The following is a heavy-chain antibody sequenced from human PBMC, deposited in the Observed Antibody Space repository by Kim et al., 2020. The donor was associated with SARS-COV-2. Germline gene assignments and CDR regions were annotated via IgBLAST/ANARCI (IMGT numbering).Heavy chain of an antibody. CDR3: ARQWELRAAFDI. J-gene: IGHJ3*02. V-gene: IGHV3-23*01. D-gene: IGHD1-26*01. Sequence: GGSLRLSCVASGFTFGSYTMSWVRQAPGKGLEWVSGITDSGAITYYADSVKGRFTISRDNSKSVMHRQMNTLRGEGTAVYYCARQWELRAAFDIWGQGTMVTV. CDR2: ITDSGAIT. CDR1: GFTFGSYT.